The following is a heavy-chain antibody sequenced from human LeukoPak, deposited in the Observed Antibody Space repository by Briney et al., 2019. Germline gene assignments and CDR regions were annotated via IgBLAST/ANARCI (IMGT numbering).Heavy chain of an antibody. J-gene: IGHJ4*02. D-gene: IGHD2-2*01. Sequence: GGSLRLSCAASGFTSSSYAMSWVRQAPGKGLEWVSAISGSGGSTYYADSVKGRFTISRDNSKNTLYLQMNSLRAEDTAVYYCAKGGRNIVVVPAAPFDYWGQGTLVTVSS. CDR2: ISGSGGST. CDR3: AKGGRNIVVVPAAPFDY. V-gene: IGHV3-23*01. CDR1: GFTSSSYA.